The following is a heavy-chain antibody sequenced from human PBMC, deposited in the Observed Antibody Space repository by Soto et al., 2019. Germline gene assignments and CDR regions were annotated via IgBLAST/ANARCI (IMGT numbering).Heavy chain of an antibody. J-gene: IGHJ4*02. CDR3: ATLGGNLGAFDY. CDR2: IKSRADGGTA. D-gene: IGHD3-16*01. Sequence: EVQLVESGGGLVKPGGSLRLSCAASGFTFSNAWMSWVRQAPGKGLEWVGRIKSRADGGTADHAAHVKGRFAISRDDSKNTLYLQMNSLKTEHTAVYYCATLGGNLGAFDYWGQGTLVTVSS. V-gene: IGHV3-15*01. CDR1: GFTFSNAW.